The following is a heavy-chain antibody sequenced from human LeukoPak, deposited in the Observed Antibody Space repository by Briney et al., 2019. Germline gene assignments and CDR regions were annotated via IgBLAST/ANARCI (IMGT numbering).Heavy chain of an antibody. J-gene: IGHJ4*02. Sequence: GGSLRLSCAASGFTFSSYSMNWVRQAPGKGLEGVSSISSSSSYIYYADSVKGRFTISRDNAKNSLYLQMNSLRAEDTAVYYCARCITIFGVVQYYFDYWGQGTLVTVSS. V-gene: IGHV3-21*01. CDR2: ISSSSSYI. D-gene: IGHD3-3*01. CDR1: GFTFSSYS. CDR3: ARCITIFGVVQYYFDY.